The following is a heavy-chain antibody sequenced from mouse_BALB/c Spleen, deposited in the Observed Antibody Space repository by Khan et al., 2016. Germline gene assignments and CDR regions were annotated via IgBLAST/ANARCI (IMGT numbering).Heavy chain of an antibody. D-gene: IGHD3-3*01. V-gene: IGHV14-3*02. CDR3: SDLGQY. CDR1: GFNIKDAY. CDR2: IVPANVNT. Sequence: VRLQQSGAELVKPGASLKLSCTVSGFNIKDAYIHWVIQRPEQGLEWIGRIVPANVNTKYDPKFQGKATITADSSSNGAYLHLSSLTSEDSGVYYGSDLGQYWGQGTLVTVSA. J-gene: IGHJ3*01.